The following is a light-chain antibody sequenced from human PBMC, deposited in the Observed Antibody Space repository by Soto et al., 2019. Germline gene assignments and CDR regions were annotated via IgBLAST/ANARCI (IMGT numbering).Light chain of an antibody. CDR2: DAS. J-gene: IGKJ1*01. CDR1: QTISVS. Sequence: IQMTQSPSTLSASVGDTVTITCRASQTISVSLAWYRQKPGKAPNLLIYDASTLQEGVPSRFSGSGSGTEFPLTVTRLQPDDFATYVCQQYDKYSTFGHGTKVDVK. V-gene: IGKV1-5*01. CDR3: QQYDKYST.